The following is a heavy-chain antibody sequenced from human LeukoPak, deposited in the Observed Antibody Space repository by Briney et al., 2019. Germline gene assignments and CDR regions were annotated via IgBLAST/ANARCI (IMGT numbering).Heavy chain of an antibody. CDR1: XX. J-gene: IGHJ4*02. CDR3: XXXXXXXXFXXY. CDR2: INHSGSX. Sequence: XXXSWIRQPXGXXLEWIGEINHSGSXNDNPSLKSRVTISVXTAXNQFSLKLSSVTAADTAVYXXXXXXXXXXFXXYWGQGTLVTVSS. V-gene: IGHV4-34*01.